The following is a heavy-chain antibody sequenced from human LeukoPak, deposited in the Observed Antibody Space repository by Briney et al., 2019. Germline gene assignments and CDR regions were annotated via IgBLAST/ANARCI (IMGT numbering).Heavy chain of an antibody. CDR1: GGSISSSSYY. CDR2: IYYSGST. V-gene: IGHV4-39*01. Sequence: SETLSLTCTVSGGSISSSSYYWGWIRQPPGKGLEWIGSIYYSGSTNYNPSLKSRVTISVDTSKNQFSLKLSSVTAADTAVYYCARQQENPYDFWSGPPLVAFDIWGQGTMVTVSS. J-gene: IGHJ3*02. D-gene: IGHD3-3*01. CDR3: ARQQENPYDFWSGPPLVAFDI.